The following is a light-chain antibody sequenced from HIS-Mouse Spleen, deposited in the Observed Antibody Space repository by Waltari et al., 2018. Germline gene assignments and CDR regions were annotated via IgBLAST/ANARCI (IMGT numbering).Light chain of an antibody. CDR3: SSYTSSSTLV. CDR2: DVS. Sequence: QSALTQPASVSGSPGQSITISCTGTSSDVGGYNYVSWYQQHPGKAPKLMIYDVSHRPSGVSNRFSGSEAGNTASLTISGLQAEDEADYYCSSYTSSSTLVFGGGTKLTVL. V-gene: IGLV2-14*03. CDR1: SSDVGGYNY. J-gene: IGLJ3*02.